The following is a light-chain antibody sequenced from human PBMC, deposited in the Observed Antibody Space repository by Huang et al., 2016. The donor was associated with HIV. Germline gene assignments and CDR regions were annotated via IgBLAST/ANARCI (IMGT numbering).Light chain of an antibody. CDR1: QSVSSN. J-gene: IGKJ1*01. V-gene: IGKV3-15*01. CDR3: QQYNNWPRT. Sequence: EIVMTQSPATLSVSPGERTTLSCRARQSVSSNLAWYQQKPGQAPSLLIYAASTRATGIPARFSGSGSGTEFTLTISSLQSEDVAVYYCQQYNNWPRTFGQGTKVEIK. CDR2: AAS.